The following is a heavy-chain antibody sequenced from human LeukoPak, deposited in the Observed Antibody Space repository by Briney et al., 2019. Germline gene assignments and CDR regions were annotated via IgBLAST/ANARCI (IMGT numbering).Heavy chain of an antibody. Sequence: SQTLSLTCTVSGGSISSGSYYWSWIRQPAGKGLEWIGRIYTSGSTNYNPSLKSRVTISVDTSKNQFSLKLGSVTAADTAVYYCARTIAARRWGQIDYWGQGTLVTVSS. J-gene: IGHJ4*02. CDR3: ARTIAARRWGQIDY. CDR2: IYTSGST. D-gene: IGHD6-6*01. CDR1: GGSISSGSYY. V-gene: IGHV4-61*02.